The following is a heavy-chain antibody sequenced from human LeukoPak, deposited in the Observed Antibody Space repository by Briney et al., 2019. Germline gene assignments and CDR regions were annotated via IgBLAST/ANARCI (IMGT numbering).Heavy chain of an antibody. CDR3: ARGYNWNPFDY. CDR1: GYTFTGYY. CDR2: INPNSGGT. V-gene: IGHV1-2*02. Sequence: ASVKVSCKASGYTFTGYYMHWVRQAPGQGLEWMGWINPNSGGTNYAQEFQGRVTMTRDTSISTAYMELSRLRSDDTAVYYCARGYNWNPFDYWGQGTLVTVSS. J-gene: IGHJ4*02. D-gene: IGHD1-1*01.